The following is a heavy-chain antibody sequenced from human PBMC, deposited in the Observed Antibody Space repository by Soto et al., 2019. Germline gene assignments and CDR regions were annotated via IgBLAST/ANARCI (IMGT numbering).Heavy chain of an antibody. CDR1: GFTFSSYA. CDR2: ISGSGGST. J-gene: IGHJ5*02. V-gene: IGHV3-23*01. CDR3: AKEFPTSGSYPGSNWFDP. Sequence: GGSLRLSCAASGFTFSSYAMSWVRQAPGKGLEWVSAISGSGGSTYYADSVKGRFTISRDNSKNTLYLQMNSLRAEDTAVYYCAKEFPTSGSYPGSNWFDPWGQGTLVTVSS. D-gene: IGHD1-26*01.